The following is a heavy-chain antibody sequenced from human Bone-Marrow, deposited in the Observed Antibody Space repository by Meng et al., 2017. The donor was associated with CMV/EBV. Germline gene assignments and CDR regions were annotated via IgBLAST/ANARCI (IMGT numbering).Heavy chain of an antibody. CDR1: GYSFTSYW. J-gene: IGHJ4*02. D-gene: IGHD5-12*01. CDR2: IYPGDSDT. Sequence: GESLKISCKGSGYSFTSYWIGWVRQMPGKGLEWMGIIYPGDSDTRYSPSFEGQVTISADKSIRTAYLQWNSLKASDTAMYYCARSPTSLGFFDYWGQGTLVTVSS. V-gene: IGHV5-51*01. CDR3: ARSPTSLGFFDY.